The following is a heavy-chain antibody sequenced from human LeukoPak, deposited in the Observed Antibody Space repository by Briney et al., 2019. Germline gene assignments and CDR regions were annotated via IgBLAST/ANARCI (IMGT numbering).Heavy chain of an antibody. CDR3: ARDTVPLGAPGENGDFFDC. J-gene: IGHJ4*02. CDR2: MCENT. Sequence: GGALTVSCAASGFTFSNYAMSWLRQAPGRGLAGVSGMCENTYYRDSVKGRFTISRDTAKNTLYLQMNRLSAEDTALYYCARDTVPLGAPGENGDFFDCWGQGTLVTVSS. D-gene: IGHD3-16*01. V-gene: IGHV3-23*01. CDR1: GFTFSNYA.